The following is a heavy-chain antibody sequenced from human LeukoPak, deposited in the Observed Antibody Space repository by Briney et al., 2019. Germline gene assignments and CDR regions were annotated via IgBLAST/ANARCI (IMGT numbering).Heavy chain of an antibody. Sequence: GGSLRLSCAASGFTVSDNYRNWVRQAPGKGLEWVSIIYSGATTYYADSVKGRFTISRDNSKNTLYLQMNSLRAEDTAVYYCARVLWNGDYPRFDYWGQGTLVTVSS. CDR2: IYSGATT. D-gene: IGHD4-17*01. CDR1: GFTVSDNY. V-gene: IGHV3-53*01. J-gene: IGHJ4*02. CDR3: ARVLWNGDYPRFDY.